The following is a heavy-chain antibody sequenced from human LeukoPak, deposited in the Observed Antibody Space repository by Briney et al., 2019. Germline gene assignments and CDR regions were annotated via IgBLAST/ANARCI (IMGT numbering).Heavy chain of an antibody. CDR1: GFTFSSYW. CDR3: AKDTGDIVLMVYAIPYYYYGMDV. D-gene: IGHD2-8*01. Sequence: GGSLRLSCAASGFTFSSYWMSWVRQAPGKGLEWVANIKQDGSEKYYVDSVKGRFTISRDNAKNSLYLQMNSLRAEDTAVYYCAKDTGDIVLMVYAIPYYYYGMDVWGQGTTVTVSS. J-gene: IGHJ6*02. V-gene: IGHV3-7*01. CDR2: IKQDGSEK.